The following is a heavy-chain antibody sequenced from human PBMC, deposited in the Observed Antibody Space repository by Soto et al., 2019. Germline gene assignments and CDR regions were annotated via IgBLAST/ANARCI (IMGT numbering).Heavy chain of an antibody. J-gene: IGHJ6*02. D-gene: IGHD4-17*01. V-gene: IGHV4-38-2*02. CDR2: ISHTGTT. Sequence: LETLSLTCLVSGFPISSPYSWGWIRQPPGKGLEWIGSISHTGTTSYSPSLTSRVSISVDTSKNQVSLKLTSVTAADTAVYFCARVTMVIRDSDHFGVDVWGHGTTVTV. CDR3: ARVTMVIRDSDHFGVDV. CDR1: GFPISSPYS.